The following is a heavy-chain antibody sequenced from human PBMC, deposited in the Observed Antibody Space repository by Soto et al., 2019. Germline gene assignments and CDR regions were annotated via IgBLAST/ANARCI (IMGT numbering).Heavy chain of an antibody. J-gene: IGHJ4*02. V-gene: IGHV1-58*01. D-gene: IGHD2-21*02. Sequence: SVKVSCKASGFTFTSSAFQWVRQARGQRLEWIGWIAVGSGYTNYAQRFQDRVTLTRDMSTATTYMELSRLTSEDTAIYYCAADATALQQMVTSDYWGQGTLVTVSS. CDR3: AADATALQQMVTSDY. CDR2: IAVGSGYT. CDR1: GFTFTSSA.